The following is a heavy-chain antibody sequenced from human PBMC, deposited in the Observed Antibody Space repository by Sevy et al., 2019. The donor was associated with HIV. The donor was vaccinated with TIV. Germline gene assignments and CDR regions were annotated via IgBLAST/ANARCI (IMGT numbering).Heavy chain of an antibody. J-gene: IGHJ6*02. CDR2: IRGSGDST. CDR1: GFTFSSYA. D-gene: IGHD2-21*01. V-gene: IGHV3-23*01. Sequence: GGSLRLSCAASGFTFSSYAMSWVRRAPEKGLEWVSVIRGSGDSTDYADSVKGRFTISRDNSKNTLYLQMNSLRAEDTAVYYCAKDLGVVVSYYYYGMDVWGQGTTVTVSS. CDR3: AKDLGVVVSYYYYGMDV.